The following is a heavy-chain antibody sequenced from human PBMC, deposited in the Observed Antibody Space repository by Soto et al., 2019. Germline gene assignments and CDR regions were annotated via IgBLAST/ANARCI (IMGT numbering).Heavy chain of an antibody. J-gene: IGHJ1*01. CDR2: IKVGSSRI. Sequence: AGGSLSLSCIGSGFSFSAYNMNWVRQAPGKGLEWVSSIKVGSSRIYQPDSMKGRFTISRDDARNSVYLQINSLRAEDTALYFCVRSPKIGVRGAFWGRGTQVTVSS. CDR1: GFSFSAYN. CDR3: VRSPKIGVRGAF. V-gene: IGHV3-21*01. D-gene: IGHD3-16*01.